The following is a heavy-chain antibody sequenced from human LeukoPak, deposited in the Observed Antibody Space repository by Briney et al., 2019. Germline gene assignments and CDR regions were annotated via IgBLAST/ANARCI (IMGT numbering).Heavy chain of an antibody. V-gene: IGHV3-23*01. D-gene: IGHD1-1*01. Sequence: GGSLRLSCAASGFTFSGYGMSWVRQAPGKGLEWVSAITGITGTTYYADSVKGRFTISRDNSKNTLYLQMNSLRPEDTAVYYCVRKSGDIDCWGQGTLVTVSS. CDR1: GFTFSGYG. J-gene: IGHJ4*02. CDR2: ITGITGTT. CDR3: VRKSGDIDC.